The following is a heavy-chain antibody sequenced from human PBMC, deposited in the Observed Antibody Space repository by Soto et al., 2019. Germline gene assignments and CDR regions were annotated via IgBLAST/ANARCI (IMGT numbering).Heavy chain of an antibody. CDR3: ASGKDYAEGGY. D-gene: IGHD4-17*01. J-gene: IGHJ4*02. CDR2: ISSSSSTI. CDR1: GFTFSSYS. Sequence: EVQLVESGGGLVQPGGSLRLSCAASGFTFSSYSMNWVRQATGQGLEWVSYISSSSSTIYYADSVKGRFTISRDNAKNSLYLQMNRLRDEDTAVYYCASGKDYAEGGYWGQGTLVTVSS. V-gene: IGHV3-48*02.